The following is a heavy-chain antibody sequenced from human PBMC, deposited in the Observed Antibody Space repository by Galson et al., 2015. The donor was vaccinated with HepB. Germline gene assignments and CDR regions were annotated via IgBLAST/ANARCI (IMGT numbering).Heavy chain of an antibody. Sequence: SVKVSCKASGYTFTSYDINWVRQATGQGLEWMGWMNPNSGNTGYAQKFQGRVTMTRNTSTSTAYMEQSSLRSEDTAVYYCARGERYSSSYDYWGQGTLVTISS. J-gene: IGHJ4*02. V-gene: IGHV1-8*01. CDR1: GYTFTSYD. CDR3: ARGERYSSSYDY. CDR2: MNPNSGNT. D-gene: IGHD6-13*01.